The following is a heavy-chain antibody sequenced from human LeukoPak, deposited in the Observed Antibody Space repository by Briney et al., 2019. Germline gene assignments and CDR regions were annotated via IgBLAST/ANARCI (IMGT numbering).Heavy chain of an antibody. CDR3: ARASEDFWSGYIIFYFDY. V-gene: IGHV1-58*01. Sequence: SVKVSCKASGFTFTSSAVQWVRQARGQRLEWIGWIVVGSGNTNYAQKFQERVTITRDMSTSTAYMELSSLRSEDTAVYYCARASEDFWSGYIIFYFDYWGQGTLVTVSS. CDR2: IVVGSGNT. D-gene: IGHD3-3*01. J-gene: IGHJ4*02. CDR1: GFTFTSSA.